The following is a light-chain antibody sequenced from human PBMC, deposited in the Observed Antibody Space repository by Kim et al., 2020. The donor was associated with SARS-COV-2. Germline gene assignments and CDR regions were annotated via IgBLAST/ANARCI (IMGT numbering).Light chain of an antibody. Sequence: ATINCKSSQSLLYSSNNKNYLAWYQQKPGRPPKLLINWESTRESGVPDRFSGSGSGTDFTLTISSLQAEDVAVYYCQQYYITLPTFGGGTKVDIK. CDR3: QQYYITLPT. CDR1: QSLLYSSNNKNY. V-gene: IGKV4-1*01. J-gene: IGKJ4*01. CDR2: WES.